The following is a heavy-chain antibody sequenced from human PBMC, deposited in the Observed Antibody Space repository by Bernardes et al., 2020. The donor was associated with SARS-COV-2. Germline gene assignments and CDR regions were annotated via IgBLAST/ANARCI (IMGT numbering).Heavy chain of an antibody. CDR2: IGSAGNT. CDR3: TRSYSYGWGIDY. Sequence: GGSLRLSCAASGFTFGDFDMHWVRHPTGKSLEWVSSIGSAGNTRYADSVKGRFTISRENAKNSLYLEMNSLRVEDTALYYCTRSYSYGWGIDYWGQGTLVTVSS. J-gene: IGHJ4*02. CDR1: GFTFGDFD. V-gene: IGHV3-13*01. D-gene: IGHD5-18*01.